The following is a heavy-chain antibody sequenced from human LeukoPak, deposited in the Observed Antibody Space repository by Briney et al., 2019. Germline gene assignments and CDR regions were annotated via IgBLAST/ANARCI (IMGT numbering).Heavy chain of an antibody. CDR1: GFSISSHW. CDR3: ARGPPYGSRSDFLDY. V-gene: IGHV3-7*01. Sequence: PGGSLRLSRVASGFSISSHWMSWVRQAPGKGLEWVASLKEDVSARNLVDSVKGRFTISTDDAKNSLNLQMNSLRVEDTAVYYCARGPPYGSRSDFLDYWGLGTLVTVSS. D-gene: IGHD3-10*01. J-gene: IGHJ4*02. CDR2: LKEDVSAR.